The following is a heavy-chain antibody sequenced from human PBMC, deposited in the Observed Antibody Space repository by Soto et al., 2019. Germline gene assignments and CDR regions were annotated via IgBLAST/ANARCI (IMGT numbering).Heavy chain of an antibody. CDR1: GYSFTSYW. Sequence: GESLKISCKGSGYSFTSYWIGWVRQMPGKGLEWMGIIYPGDSDTRYSPSFQGQVTISADKSISTAYLQWSSLKASDTAMYYCALGSPVIAAAGTGGVDYYYYGMDVWGQGTTVTVSS. CDR2: IYPGDSDT. V-gene: IGHV5-51*01. D-gene: IGHD6-13*01. CDR3: ALGSPVIAAAGTGGVDYYYYGMDV. J-gene: IGHJ6*02.